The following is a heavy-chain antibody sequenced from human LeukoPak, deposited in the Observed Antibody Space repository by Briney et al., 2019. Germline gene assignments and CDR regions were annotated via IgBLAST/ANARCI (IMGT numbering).Heavy chain of an antibody. J-gene: IGHJ4*02. D-gene: IGHD6-19*01. CDR1: GCTLTELS. Sequence: GASVKVSCKVSGCTLTELSMHWVRQAPGKGLEWMGGFDPEDGETIYAQKFQGRVTMTEDTSTDTAYMELSSLRSEDTAVYYCATGIAVAGTKNYWGQGTLVTVSS. CDR2: FDPEDGET. V-gene: IGHV1-24*01. CDR3: ATGIAVAGTKNY.